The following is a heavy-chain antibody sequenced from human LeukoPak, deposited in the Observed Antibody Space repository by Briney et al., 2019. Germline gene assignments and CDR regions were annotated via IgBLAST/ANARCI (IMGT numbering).Heavy chain of an antibody. CDR2: IYYSGST. J-gene: IGHJ4*02. V-gene: IGHV4-39*01. CDR1: GGSISSSSYY. CDR3: ARVRGYCSSTIRYRYYFDY. Sequence: PSETLSLTCTVSGGSISSSSYYWGWIRQPPGKGLEWIGSIYYSGSTYYNPSLKSRVTISVDTSKNQFSLKLSSVTAADTAVYYCARVRGYCSSTIRYRYYFDYWGQGTLVTVSS. D-gene: IGHD2-2*01.